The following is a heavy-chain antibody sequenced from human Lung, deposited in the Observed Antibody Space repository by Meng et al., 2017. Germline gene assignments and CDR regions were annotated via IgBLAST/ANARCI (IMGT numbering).Heavy chain of an antibody. CDR3: ARGLGEAVVPRTMFDY. CDR1: GGSISSSNW. J-gene: IGHJ4*02. V-gene: IGHV4-4*02. D-gene: IGHD2-2*01. CDR2: IYHSGGT. Sequence: QVPLQGSGPGLVKPSGTLSLNCGVPGGSISSSNWWSWVRQPPGKGLEWIGEIYHSGGTKYNPSLKSRVTISVDKSKNQFSLKLSSVTAADTAVYYCARGLGEAVVPRTMFDYWGQGTLVTVSS.